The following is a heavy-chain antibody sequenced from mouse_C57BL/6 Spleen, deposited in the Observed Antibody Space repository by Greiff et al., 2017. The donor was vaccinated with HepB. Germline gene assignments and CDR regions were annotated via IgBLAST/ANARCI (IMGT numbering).Heavy chain of an antibody. CDR3: ARGGYLDY. V-gene: IGHV1-20*01. Sequence: VQLQQPGPELVKPGASVKISCKASGYSFTGYFMNWVMQSHGKSLEWIGRINPYNGDTFYNQKFKGKATLTVDKSSSTAHMELRSLTSEDSAVYYCARGGYLDYWGQGTTLTVSS. CDR2: INPYNGDT. CDR1: GYSFTGYF. J-gene: IGHJ2*01.